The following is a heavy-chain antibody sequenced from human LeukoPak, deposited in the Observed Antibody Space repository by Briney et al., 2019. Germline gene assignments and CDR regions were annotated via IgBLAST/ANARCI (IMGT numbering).Heavy chain of an antibody. CDR1: GGSISSYY. CDR2: IYTSGST. Sequence: SETLSLTCTVSGGSISSYYWSWIRQPPGKGLEWIGYIYTSGSTNYNPSLKSRATISVDTSKNQFSLKLSSVTAADTAVYYCARLYGQAAADYWGQGTLVTVSS. J-gene: IGHJ4*02. CDR3: ARLYGQAAADY. V-gene: IGHV4-4*09. D-gene: IGHD6-13*01.